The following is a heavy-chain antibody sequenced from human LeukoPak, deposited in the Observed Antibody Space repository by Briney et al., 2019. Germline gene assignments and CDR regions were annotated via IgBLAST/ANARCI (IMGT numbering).Heavy chain of an antibody. CDR1: GVSISSYY. V-gene: IGHV4-4*07. J-gene: IGHJ4*02. CDR3: ARDDTGVFDY. Sequence: PAETLSLTCTVSGVSISSYYWSWLRQPAGKGLEWIGRIHTSGRPNYNTPVKSRVTISVDTSKNQFSLKLSSVTAADTAVYYCARDDTGVFDYWGQGTLVTVSS. CDR2: IHTSGRP.